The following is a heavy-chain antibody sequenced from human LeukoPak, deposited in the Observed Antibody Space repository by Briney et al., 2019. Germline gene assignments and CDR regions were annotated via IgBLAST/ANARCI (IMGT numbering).Heavy chain of an antibody. CDR3: ARDPWSYHSA. V-gene: IGHV3-21*01. Sequence: GGSLRLSCAASGFTFSSYSMNWVRQAPGKGLEWVSSISGTSNYIYYADPVKGRFTISRDNAKNSLYLQMNSLRAEDTAVYYCARDPWSYHSAWGQGTMVTVSS. CDR1: GFTFSSYS. D-gene: IGHD2-8*02. CDR2: ISGTSNYI. J-gene: IGHJ3*01.